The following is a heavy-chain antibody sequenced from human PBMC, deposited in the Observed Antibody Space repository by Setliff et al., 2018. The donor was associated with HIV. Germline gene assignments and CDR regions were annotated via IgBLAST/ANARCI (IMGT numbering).Heavy chain of an antibody. D-gene: IGHD3-10*01. CDR3: SRDSGVINVLLWSGELLSTEYYYGLDV. V-gene: IGHV1-18*01. CDR1: GYTFTNYG. CDR2: ISVYNGNT. J-gene: IGHJ6*02. Sequence: ASVKVSCKDSGYTFTNYGISWVRQAPGQGLEWLGWISVYNGNTNYVQKLQGRVTMTTDTSTDTACMELRSLRSDDTAVYYCSRDSGVINVLLWSGELLSTEYYYGLDVWGQGTTVTVSS.